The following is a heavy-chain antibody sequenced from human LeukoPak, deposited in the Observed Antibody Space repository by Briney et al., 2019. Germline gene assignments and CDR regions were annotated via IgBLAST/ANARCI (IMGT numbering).Heavy chain of an antibody. CDR3: ARDGYNWNPGGGYYYMDV. J-gene: IGHJ6*03. D-gene: IGHD1-20*01. Sequence: GASVKVSCKASGYTFTSYGISWVRQAPGQGLEWMGWISAYNGDTNYAQKLQGRVTMTTGTSTSTAYMELRSLRSDDTAVYYCARDGYNWNPGGGYYYMDVWGKGTTVTVSS. CDR2: ISAYNGDT. CDR1: GYTFTSYG. V-gene: IGHV1-18*01.